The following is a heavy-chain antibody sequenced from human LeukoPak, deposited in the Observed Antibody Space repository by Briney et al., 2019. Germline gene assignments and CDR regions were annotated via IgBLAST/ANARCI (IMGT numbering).Heavy chain of an antibody. V-gene: IGHV3-21*01. Sequence: GGSLRLSCAASGFTFSSYALGWIRQAPGKGLEWVSSILNSSYIYYSDSVKGRFTISRDNTKNSLYLEMDSLRAEDTAVYYCARDRGYSGYAHGYWGQGTLVTVSS. CDR3: ARDRGYSGYAHGY. CDR1: GFTFSSYA. D-gene: IGHD5-12*01. J-gene: IGHJ4*02. CDR2: ILNSSYI.